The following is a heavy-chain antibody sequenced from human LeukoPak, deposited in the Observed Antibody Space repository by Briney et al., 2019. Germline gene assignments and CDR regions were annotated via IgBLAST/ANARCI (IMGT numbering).Heavy chain of an antibody. CDR1: AYSISSTYY. Sequence: PSETLSLTCAVSAYSISSTYYWGWIRQPPGKGLEWIGSIYHSGSTYYNPSLKSRVTISIDTSKNQFSLKLRSVTAADTAVYYCAGYCSGGRCSLLDYWGQGTLVTVSS. J-gene: IGHJ4*02. D-gene: IGHD2-15*01. CDR3: AGYCSGGRCSLLDY. V-gene: IGHV4-38-2*01. CDR2: IYHSGST.